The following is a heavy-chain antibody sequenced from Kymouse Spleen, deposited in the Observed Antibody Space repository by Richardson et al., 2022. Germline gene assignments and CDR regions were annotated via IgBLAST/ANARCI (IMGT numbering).Heavy chain of an antibody. CDR2: IKSKTDGGTT. Sequence: EVQLVESGGGLVKPGGSLRLSCAASGFTFSNAWMSWVRQAPGKGLEWVGRIKSKTDGGTTDYAAPVKGRFTISRDDSKNTLYLQMNSLKTEDTAVYYCTLRYFDWLLGNWFDPWGQGTLVTVSS. CDR1: GFTFSNAW. J-gene: IGHJ5*02. CDR3: TLRYFDWLLGNWFDP. D-gene: IGHD3-9*01. V-gene: IGHV3-15*01.